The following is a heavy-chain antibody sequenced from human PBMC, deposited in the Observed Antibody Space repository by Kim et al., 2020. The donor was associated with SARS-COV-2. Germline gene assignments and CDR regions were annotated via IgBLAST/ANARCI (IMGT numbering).Heavy chain of an antibody. CDR2: DGIEK. V-gene: IGHV3-7*01. D-gene: IGHD2-2*01. Sequence: DGIEKHYVDSVRGRFTISRDNAEKSLYLQMDSLRAEDTAVYYCASLKYDYWGRGALVTVSS. CDR3: ASLKYDY. J-gene: IGHJ4*02.